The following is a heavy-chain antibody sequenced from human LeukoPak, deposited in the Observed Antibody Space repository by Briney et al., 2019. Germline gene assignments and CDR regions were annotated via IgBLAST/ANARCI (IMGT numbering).Heavy chain of an antibody. J-gene: IGHJ6*02. CDR1: GYTLTELS. CDR2: FDPEDGET. V-gene: IGHV1-24*01. CDR3: ATSTTVVTVNYYGLDV. D-gene: IGHD5-18*01. Sequence: ASVKVSCKVSGYTLTELSMHWVRQAPGKGVEWMGGFDPEDGETIYAQKFQGRVTMTEDTSTDTAYMELSSLGSEDTAVYYCATSTTVVTVNYYGLDVWGQGTTVTVSS.